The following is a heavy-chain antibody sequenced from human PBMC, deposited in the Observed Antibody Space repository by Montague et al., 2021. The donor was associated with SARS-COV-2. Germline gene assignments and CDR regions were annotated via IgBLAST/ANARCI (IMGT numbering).Heavy chain of an antibody. Sequence: PALVKPTQTLTLTCTFSGFSLSTSGMRASWIRQPPGKALEWLARXXWDDDKFYSTSLKTRLTISKDTSKNQVVLTMTNMDPVDTATYYCARSYYDILTACYTPFDYWGQGTLVTVSS. V-gene: IGHV2-70*04. CDR3: ARSYYDILTACYTPFDY. D-gene: IGHD3-9*01. CDR2: XXWDDDK. CDR1: GFSLSTSGMR. J-gene: IGHJ4*02.